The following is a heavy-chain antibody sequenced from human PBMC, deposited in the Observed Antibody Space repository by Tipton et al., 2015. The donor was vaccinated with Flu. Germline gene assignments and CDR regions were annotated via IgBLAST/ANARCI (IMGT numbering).Heavy chain of an antibody. CDR2: ISGYNGNT. J-gene: IGHJ4*02. D-gene: IGHD4-17*01. CDR1: GYSFTSYE. CDR3: ARKEENGAYVYFDY. V-gene: IGHV1-18*01. Sequence: QVQLVQSGAEVKKPGASVKLSCKASGYSFTSYEITWVRQAPGQGLELVGWISGYNGNTKYTQKFQGRVTMTADTPTTTAFMELTSLTSADTAMYYCARKEENGAYVYFDYWCQGTLVTVSS.